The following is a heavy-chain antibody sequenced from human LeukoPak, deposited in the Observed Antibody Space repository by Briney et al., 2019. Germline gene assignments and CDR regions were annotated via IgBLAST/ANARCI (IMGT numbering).Heavy chain of an antibody. CDR1: GYTFTTYA. Sequence: ASVKVSCKASGYTFTTYAMNWVRQAPGQGLEWMGWINTNTGNPTYAQGFTGRFVFSLDTSVSTAYLQISSLKAEDTAVYYCARARYSPSSWYGGRAHFDYWGQGTLVTVSS. V-gene: IGHV7-4-1*02. CDR3: ARARYSPSSWYGGRAHFDY. CDR2: INTNTGNP. J-gene: IGHJ4*02. D-gene: IGHD6-13*01.